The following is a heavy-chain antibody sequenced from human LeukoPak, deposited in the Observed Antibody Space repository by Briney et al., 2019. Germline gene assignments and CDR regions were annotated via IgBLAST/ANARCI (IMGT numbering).Heavy chain of an antibody. CDR1: GYSFTSYL. D-gene: IGHD5-18*01. CDR2: IYPGDSDT. Sequence: PGESLKISCKASGYSFTSYLIGWVRQMPGKGLEWMGIIYPGDSDTRYSPSFQGQVTISADKSISTAYLQWSSLKASDTAMYYCAMTKPGYSYSTAFDYWGQGTLVTVSS. V-gene: IGHV5-51*01. CDR3: AMTKPGYSYSTAFDY. J-gene: IGHJ4*02.